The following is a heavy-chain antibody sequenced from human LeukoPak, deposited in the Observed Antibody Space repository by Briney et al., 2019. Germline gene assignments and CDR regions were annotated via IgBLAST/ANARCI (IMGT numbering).Heavy chain of an antibody. Sequence: GGSLRLSCAASGFTFDYYGMSWVRQAPGKGLEWVSGINWNGGSTGYADSVKGRFTISRDNAKNSLYLQMNSLRAEDTALYYCARDPLYCSSTSCHDYWGQGTLVTVSS. V-gene: IGHV3-20*04. CDR2: INWNGGST. CDR1: GFTFDYYG. CDR3: ARDPLYCSSTSCHDY. D-gene: IGHD2-2*01. J-gene: IGHJ4*02.